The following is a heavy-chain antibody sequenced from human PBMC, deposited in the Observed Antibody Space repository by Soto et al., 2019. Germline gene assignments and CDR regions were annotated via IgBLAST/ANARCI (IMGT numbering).Heavy chain of an antibody. Sequence: ASVKVSCKASGYTVTYYGISWVRQAPGQGLEWLGWISTYSGDTNSAPRLQGRLTMSTDTSTSTAYMELRSLTSDDTAVYYCARSSGGNFGIIIEGSNWFDPWGKGTLVTVSS. J-gene: IGHJ5*02. CDR1: GYTVTYYG. CDR3: ARSSGGNFGIIIEGSNWFDP. CDR2: ISTYSGDT. V-gene: IGHV1-18*04. D-gene: IGHD3-3*01.